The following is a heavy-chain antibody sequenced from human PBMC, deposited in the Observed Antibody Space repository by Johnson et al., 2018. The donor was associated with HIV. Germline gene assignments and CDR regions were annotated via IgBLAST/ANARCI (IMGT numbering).Heavy chain of an antibody. CDR3: ARVPSRSSWYTAFDI. D-gene: IGHD6-13*01. J-gene: IGHJ3*02. Sequence: QVQLVESGGGVVQPGRSLRLSCAASGFTFRNYAMHWVRQAPGKGLEWVAFISDDGNNQYYAHSVKGRFTVSRDNSKNTLYLQMNSLRADDTAVYYCARVPSRSSWYTAFDIWGQGTTVTVSS. V-gene: IGHV3-30*04. CDR1: GFTFRNYA. CDR2: ISDDGNNQ.